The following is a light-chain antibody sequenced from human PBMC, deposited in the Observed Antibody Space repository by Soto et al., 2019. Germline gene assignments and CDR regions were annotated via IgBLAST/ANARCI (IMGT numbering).Light chain of an antibody. CDR1: SGHSTYA. J-gene: IGLJ2*01. Sequence: QAVVTQSPSASASLGASVKLTCTLSSGHSTYAIAWHQQQPEKGPRYLMKVNSDGSHNKGDGIPDRFSGSSSGAERYLTISSLQSEDEADYYCQTWGTGTHVVFGAGTKLTVL. CDR3: QTWGTGTHVV. V-gene: IGLV4-69*01. CDR2: VNSDGSH.